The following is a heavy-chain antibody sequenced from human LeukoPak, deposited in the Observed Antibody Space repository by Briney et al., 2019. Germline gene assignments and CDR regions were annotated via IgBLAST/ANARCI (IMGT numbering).Heavy chain of an antibody. Sequence: ASVKVSCKASGYPLTSYYMHWLRQAPGQGLEWMGWINFSGGTKYAEKFRGRVTLTRDTSMATGYMELTSLTSDDTAVYYCARDLRLFDYWGQGTLVTVSS. CDR1: GYPLTSYY. CDR2: INFSGGT. V-gene: IGHV1-2*02. D-gene: IGHD3-16*01. J-gene: IGHJ4*02. CDR3: ARDLRLFDY.